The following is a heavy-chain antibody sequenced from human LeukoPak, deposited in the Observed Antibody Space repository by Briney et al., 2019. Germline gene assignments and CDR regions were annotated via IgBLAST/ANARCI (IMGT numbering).Heavy chain of an antibody. CDR2: IDYSGST. D-gene: IGHD4-17*01. V-gene: IGHV4-59*01. J-gene: IGHJ4*02. CDR1: GGSIYNF. Sequence: SETLSLTCSVSGGSIYNFWSWIRQPPGKGLEWIGYIDYSGSTNYNPSLKSRVTISVDTSKNQFSLKLSSVTAADTAVYYCARAPTTVTHLDYWGQGTLVTVSS. CDR3: ARAPTTVTHLDY.